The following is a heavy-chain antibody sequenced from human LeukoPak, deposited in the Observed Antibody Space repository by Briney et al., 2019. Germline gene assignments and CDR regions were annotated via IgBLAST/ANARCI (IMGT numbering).Heavy chain of an antibody. CDR1: GDSLNSGGHY. V-gene: IGHV4-31*03. CDR2: IHSGGNA. Sequence: SETLTLTCSISGDSLNSGGHYWNWTRQPPGKGLEWLEYIHSGGNAYFNPSVEGRTFISLDKSQYLFFLRLTSVTAADTAVYFCARDHYDSRGDYVVEYWGQGTLVTVSS. CDR3: ARDHYDSRGDYVVEY. J-gene: IGHJ4*02. D-gene: IGHD3-22*01.